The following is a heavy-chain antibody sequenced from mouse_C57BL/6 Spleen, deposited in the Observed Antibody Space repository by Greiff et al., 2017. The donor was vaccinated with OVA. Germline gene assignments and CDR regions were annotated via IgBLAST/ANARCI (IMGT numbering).Heavy chain of an antibody. Sequence: QVQLKESGAELVRPGASVTLSCKASGYTFTDYEMHWVKQTPVHGLEWIGAIDPETGGTAYNQKFKGKAILTADKSSSTAYMELRSLTSEDSAVYYCTRRRNDWYFDVWGTGTTVTVSS. CDR1: GYTFTDYE. J-gene: IGHJ1*03. V-gene: IGHV1-15*01. CDR2: IDPETGGT. CDR3: TRRRNDWYFDV.